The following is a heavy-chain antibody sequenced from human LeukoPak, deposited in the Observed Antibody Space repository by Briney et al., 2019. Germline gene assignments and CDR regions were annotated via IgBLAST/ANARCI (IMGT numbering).Heavy chain of an antibody. CDR2: IYSGGYT. CDR1: GFTVSSNY. CDR3: ARLKGTVVTRVDY. J-gene: IGHJ4*02. Sequence: GGSLRLSCAASGFTVSSNYMIWVRQAPGKGLEWVAVIYSGGYTYYADSVKGRFTISRDNSKNTLYLQVDSLRAEDTAVYYCARLKGTVVTRVDYWGQGTLVTVAS. V-gene: IGHV3-53*01. D-gene: IGHD4-23*01.